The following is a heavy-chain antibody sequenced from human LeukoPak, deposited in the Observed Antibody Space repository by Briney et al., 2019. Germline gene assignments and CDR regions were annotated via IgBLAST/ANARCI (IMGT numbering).Heavy chain of an antibody. CDR3: ARDRAVTTRGWFDP. J-gene: IGHJ5*02. V-gene: IGHV3-66*01. D-gene: IGHD4-17*01. Sequence: QSGGALRLSCAASGFTVSSNYMSWGRQAPGKGLEWVSVIYSGGSTYYADSVKGRFTISRDNSKNTLYLQMNSLRAEDTAVYYCARDRAVTTRGWFDPWGQGTLVTVSS. CDR1: GFTVSSNY. CDR2: IYSGGST.